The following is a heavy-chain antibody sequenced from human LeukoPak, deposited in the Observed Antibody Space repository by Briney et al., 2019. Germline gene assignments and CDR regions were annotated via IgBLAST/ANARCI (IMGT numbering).Heavy chain of an antibody. CDR1: GYTFSNYT. D-gene: IGHD3-22*01. CDR2: IDTNSGNP. J-gene: IGHJ4*02. Sequence: ASVKVSCKTSGYTFSNYTLNWVRQTPGQGLVMMGWIDTNSGNPTYAQGFIGRFVVSLGTSITTAYQQISSLKAEGTDVYYCARGYDTTGYFSYWGQGTLVTVSS. V-gene: IGHV7-4-1*02. CDR3: ARGYDTTGYFSY.